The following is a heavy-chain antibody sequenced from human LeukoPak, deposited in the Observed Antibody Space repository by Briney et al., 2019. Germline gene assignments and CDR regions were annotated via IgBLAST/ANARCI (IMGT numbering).Heavy chain of an antibody. Sequence: GGSLRLSCAASGFTFSSYWMHWVRQAPGKGLEWVSSISSSSSYIYYADSVKGRFTISRDNTKNSLYLQMNSLRAEDTAVYYCATLRWETYFDYWGQGTLVTVSS. V-gene: IGHV3-21*01. J-gene: IGHJ4*02. D-gene: IGHD4-23*01. CDR2: ISSSSSYI. CDR3: ATLRWETYFDY. CDR1: GFTFSSYW.